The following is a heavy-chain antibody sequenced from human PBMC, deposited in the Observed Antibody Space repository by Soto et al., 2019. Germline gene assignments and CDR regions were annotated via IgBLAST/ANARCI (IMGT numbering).Heavy chain of an antibody. D-gene: IGHD3-16*01. V-gene: IGHV1-2*02. Sequence: ASVKVSCKASGFSFTGYYIHWLSKDPGQGLEWMGWINAHSGGTEYAQKFQGRVTLTRDTSIATAYLTLTSLTSDDTALYYCAKDLTRQRAYVLDPWGQGTHVTGSS. CDR1: GFSFTGYY. CDR2: INAHSGGT. CDR3: AKDLTRQRAYVLDP. J-gene: IGHJ5*02.